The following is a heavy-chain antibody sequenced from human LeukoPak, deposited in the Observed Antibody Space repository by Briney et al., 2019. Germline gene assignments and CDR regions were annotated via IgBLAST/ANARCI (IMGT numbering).Heavy chain of an antibody. CDR3: AKDLLGAYSSGGTFDY. CDR2: ISSSSSYI. CDR1: GGSISSGS. V-gene: IGHV3-21*04. Sequence: PSETLSLTCTVSGGSISSGSYYWGWIRQPPGKGLEWVSSISSSSSYIYYADSVKGRFTISRDNAKNSLYLQMNSLRAEDTALYYCAKDLLGAYSSGGTFDYWGQGTLVTVSS. D-gene: IGHD6-19*01. J-gene: IGHJ4*02.